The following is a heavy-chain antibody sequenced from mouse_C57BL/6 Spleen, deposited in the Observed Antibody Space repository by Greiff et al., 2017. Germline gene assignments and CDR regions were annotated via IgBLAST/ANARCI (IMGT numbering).Heavy chain of an antibody. D-gene: IGHD2-12*01. V-gene: IGHV1-39*01. CDR2: INPNYGTT. CDR3: ATNDSWARDD. CDR1: GYSFTDYN. Sequence: EVQLQQSGPELVKPGASVKISCKASGYSFTDYNMNWVKQSNGKSLEWIGLINPNYGTTSYNQKFKGKATLTVDQSSSTAYMQLNSLTSEDAAVYDCATNDSWARDDWGQGTSVTVSS. J-gene: IGHJ4*01.